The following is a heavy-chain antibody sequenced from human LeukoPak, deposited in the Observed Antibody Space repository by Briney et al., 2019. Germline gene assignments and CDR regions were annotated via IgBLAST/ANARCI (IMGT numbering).Heavy chain of an antibody. CDR2: ISSSSSTI. D-gene: IGHD4-23*01. J-gene: IGHJ4*02. V-gene: IGHV3-48*02. CDR1: GFTFSSYS. CDR3: ARGGTSSSLAY. Sequence: PGGSLRLSCAASGFTFSSYSMNWVRQAPAKGLEWISYISSSSSTISYADSVKGRFTISRDNANNSLYPQLNSLRDEDTAVYYCARGGTSSSLAYWGQGTLVTVSS.